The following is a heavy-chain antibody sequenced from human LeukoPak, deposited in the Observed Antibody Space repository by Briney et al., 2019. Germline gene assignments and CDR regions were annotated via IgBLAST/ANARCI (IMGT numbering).Heavy chain of an antibody. V-gene: IGHV3-21*01. CDR3: ARDYDSSGFYDY. J-gene: IGHJ4*02. CDR2: ISSSSTYI. D-gene: IGHD3-22*01. Sequence: GGSLRLSCAASGFTFSSYGMNWVRQAPGKGLEWVSSISSSSTYIYYADSVKGRFTISRDNAKNSLYLQMNSLRAEDTAVYYCARDYDSSGFYDYWGQGTLVTVSS. CDR1: GFTFSSYG.